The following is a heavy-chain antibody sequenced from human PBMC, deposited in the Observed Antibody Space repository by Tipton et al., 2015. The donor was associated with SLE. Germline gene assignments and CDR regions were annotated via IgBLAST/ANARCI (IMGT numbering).Heavy chain of an antibody. Sequence: QSGPEVKEPGESLKISCKGSGYRFTSHWIAWVRQMPGKGLEWMGIIYPGDSDTRYSPSFQGPVTISVEKSISTAYLQWSSLQASDTAMYYCARHATEVTGGDYWGQGTLVTVSS. J-gene: IGHJ4*02. V-gene: IGHV5-51*01. D-gene: IGHD2-8*02. CDR1: GYRFTSHW. CDR2: IYPGDSDT. CDR3: ARHATEVTGGDY.